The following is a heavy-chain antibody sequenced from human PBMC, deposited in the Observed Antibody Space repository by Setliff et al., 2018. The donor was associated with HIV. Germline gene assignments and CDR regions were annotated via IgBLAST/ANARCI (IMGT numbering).Heavy chain of an antibody. CDR1: GGTFSSYA. CDR3: ARGRGNDYGDYSYYYYMDV. V-gene: IGHV1-69*05. Sequence: ASVKVSCKASGGTFSSYAISWVRQAPGQGLEWMGGIIPIFGTANYAQKFQGRVTITTDESATTLYMELSSLRSEDTAVYYCARGRGNDYGDYSYYYYMDVWGKGTTVTVSS. CDR2: IIPIFGTA. J-gene: IGHJ6*03. D-gene: IGHD4-17*01.